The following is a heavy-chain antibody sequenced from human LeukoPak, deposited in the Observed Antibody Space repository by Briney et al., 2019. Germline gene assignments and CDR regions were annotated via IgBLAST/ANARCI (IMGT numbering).Heavy chain of an antibody. J-gene: IGHJ4*02. CDR3: ARPPNYCSGGSCYSGY. V-gene: IGHV3-48*03. D-gene: IGHD2-15*01. CDR2: ISSSGSTI. CDR1: GFTFSTFA. Sequence: QPGGSLRLSCAASGFTFSTFAMNWVRQAPGKGLEWVSYISSSGSTIYYADSVKGRFTISRDNAKNSLYLQMNSLRAEDTAVYYCARPPNYCSGGSCYSGYWGQGTLVTVSS.